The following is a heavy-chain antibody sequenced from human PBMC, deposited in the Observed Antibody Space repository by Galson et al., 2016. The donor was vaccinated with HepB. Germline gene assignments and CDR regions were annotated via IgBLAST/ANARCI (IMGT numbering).Heavy chain of an antibody. CDR3: AHTYRRRNNKFDP. V-gene: IGHV2-5*01. CDR1: GFSLSGSTLG. CDR2: IYWNDDK. D-gene: IGHD1/OR15-1a*01. J-gene: IGHJ5*02. Sequence: PALVKPTQTLTLTCTFSGFSLSGSTLGVAWIRQPPGKALEWLALIYWNDDKRYSPSLERRLTVTKDTAKNQVVLTMTNMDPVDTATYYCAHTYRRRNNKFDPWGQGILVTVSS.